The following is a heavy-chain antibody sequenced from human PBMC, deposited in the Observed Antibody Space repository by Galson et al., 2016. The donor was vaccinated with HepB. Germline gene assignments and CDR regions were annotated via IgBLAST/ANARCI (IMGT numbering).Heavy chain of an antibody. Sequence: GLSFSNYAMNWVRQAPGKGLEWVSVISGSGTITNYADSVKGRFTISRDNSENTLYLQMNSLRVDDTAIYYCAKNPTRYCSSSSCYGDRWGQGTLVTVSS. D-gene: IGHD2-2*01. CDR2: ISGSGTIT. V-gene: IGHV3-23*01. CDR3: AKNPTRYCSSSSCYGDR. CDR1: GLSFSNYA. J-gene: IGHJ4*02.